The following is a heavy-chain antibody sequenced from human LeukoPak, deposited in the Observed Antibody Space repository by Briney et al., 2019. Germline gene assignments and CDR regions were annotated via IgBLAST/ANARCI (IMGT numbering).Heavy chain of an antibody. V-gene: IGHV3-48*01. CDR2: ISSSSTTI. CDR3: ARAHRASDYYYYYYMDV. D-gene: IGHD3-10*01. Sequence: GGSLRLSCAASKFTFTNAWMSWVRQAPGKGLEWVSYISSSSTTIYYADSVKGRFTISRDNAKNSLYLQMNSLGAEDTAVYYCARAHRASDYYYYYYMDVWGKGTTVTVSS. J-gene: IGHJ6*03. CDR1: KFTFTNAW.